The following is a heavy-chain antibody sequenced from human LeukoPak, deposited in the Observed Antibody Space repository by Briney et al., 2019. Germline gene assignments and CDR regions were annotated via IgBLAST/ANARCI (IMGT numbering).Heavy chain of an antibody. D-gene: IGHD3-22*01. CDR3: ARPYYYDSRIDP. CDR1: GGSISSGDYY. V-gene: IGHV4-30-4*01. J-gene: IGHJ5*02. Sequence: SETLSLTCTVSGGSISSGDYYWSWIRQPPGKGLEWVAYMYYSGSTYYNPSLKSRVTMSADTSKNQLSLKLSAVTASDTAVYYCARPYYYDSRIDPWGQGILVTVSS. CDR2: MYYSGST.